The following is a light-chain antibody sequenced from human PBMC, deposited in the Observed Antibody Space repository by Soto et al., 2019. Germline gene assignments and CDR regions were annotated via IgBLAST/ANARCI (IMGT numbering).Light chain of an antibody. CDR2: GAS. V-gene: IGKV3-20*01. J-gene: IGKJ1*01. CDR1: QSVSSSF. Sequence: EIVLTQSPGTLSLSPGERATLSCRASQSVSSSFIAWYQQKPGQAPRLLIYGASNRATGIPDRFSGSGSGTDFTLMISRLETEDFAVYYCQQFGVTRWAFGQRTKVEV. CDR3: QQFGVTRWA.